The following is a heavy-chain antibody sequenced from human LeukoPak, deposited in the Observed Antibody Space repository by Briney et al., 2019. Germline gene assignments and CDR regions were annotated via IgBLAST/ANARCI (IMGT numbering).Heavy chain of an antibody. CDR3: ARHLYFYDVSGHVSDL. V-gene: IGHV4-39*01. CDR2: IYYTGTT. Sequence: PSETLSLTCSVSGGSISTTDYYWGWIRRPAGKRLGWIACIYYTGTTSYNPCLKSRVTISVDTSSNQFSLRLRSVTAADTSVYVCARHLYFYDVSGHVSDLWGQGTVVTVSS. CDR1: GGSISTTDYY. J-gene: IGHJ3*01. D-gene: IGHD3-22*01.